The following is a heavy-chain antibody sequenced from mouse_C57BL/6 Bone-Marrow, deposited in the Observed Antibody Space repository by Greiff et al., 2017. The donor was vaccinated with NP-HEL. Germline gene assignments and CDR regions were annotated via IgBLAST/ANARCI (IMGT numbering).Heavy chain of an antibody. J-gene: IGHJ3*01. CDR1: GFNIKDDY. CDR3: TVYYSRAWFAY. Sequence: VHVKQSGAELVRPGASVKLSCTASGFNIKDDYMHWVKQRPEQGLEWIGWIDPENGDTEYASKFPGTATITADTSSNTAYLQLSSLTSEDTAVYYCTVYYSRAWFAYWGQGTLVTVSA. D-gene: IGHD2-5*01. CDR2: IDPENGDT. V-gene: IGHV14-4*01.